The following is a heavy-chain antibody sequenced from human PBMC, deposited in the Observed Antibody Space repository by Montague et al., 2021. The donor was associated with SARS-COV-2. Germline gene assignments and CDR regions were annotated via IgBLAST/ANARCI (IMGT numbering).Heavy chain of an antibody. J-gene: IGHJ5*02. CDR3: AHFGILRYFDP. Sequence: PALVKPTQTLTLTCTFSGFSLSTSEVGVGWIRQPPGKAPEFRALIYGDDDNRYKPSLKSRLTITKVTSKNQVVLTMTNVDPVDTATYYCAHFGILRYFDPWGQGTLVTDSS. CDR2: IYGDDDN. D-gene: IGHD3-9*01. CDR1: GFSLSTSEVG. V-gene: IGHV2-5*02.